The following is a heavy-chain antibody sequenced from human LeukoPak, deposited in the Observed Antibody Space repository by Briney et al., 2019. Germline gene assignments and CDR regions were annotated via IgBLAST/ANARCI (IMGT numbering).Heavy chain of an antibody. CDR3: ARAVTMIVVVPGY. V-gene: IGHV1-69*04. CDR2: IIPILGIA. J-gene: IGHJ4*02. Sequence: ASVKVSCKASGGTFSSYAISWVRQAPGQGLEWMGRIIPILGIANYAQKFQGRVTMTRDTSTSTVYMELSSLRSEDTAVYYCARAVTMIVVVPGYWGQGTLVTVSS. CDR1: GGTFSSYA. D-gene: IGHD3-22*01.